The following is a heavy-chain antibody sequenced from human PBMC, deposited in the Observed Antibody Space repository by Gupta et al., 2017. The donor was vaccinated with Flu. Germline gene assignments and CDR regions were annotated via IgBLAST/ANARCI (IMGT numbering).Heavy chain of an antibody. D-gene: IGHD1-26*01. Sequence: EVQLLESGGGLVQPGGSLRLSCAASGFTFSSYAMTWVRQAPGKGLEWVSAISASGGSTYYADSVKGRFAISRDNSKNTLYLQMNSLRAEDTAVYYCAKSREGAIAAEYFHHWGQGTLVTVSS. CDR2: ISASGGST. CDR3: AKSREGAIAAEYFHH. V-gene: IGHV3-23*01. CDR1: GFTFSSYA. J-gene: IGHJ1*01.